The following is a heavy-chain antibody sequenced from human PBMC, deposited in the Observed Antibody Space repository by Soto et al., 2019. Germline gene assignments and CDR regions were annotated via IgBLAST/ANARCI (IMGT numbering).Heavy chain of an antibody. V-gene: IGHV4-34*01. D-gene: IGHD3-22*01. CDR3: ARSPDSSGYYPRWYYYGTDV. CDR2: IYHSGST. CDR1: GGSFIGYY. J-gene: IGHJ6*02. Sequence: SETLRLTYAVYGGSFIGYYWSWVLQPPGKGLEWIGEIYHSGSTNYNPSLKSRVTISVDKSKNQFSLKLSSVTAADTAVYYCARSPDSSGYYPRWYYYGTDVWGQGTTVTVS.